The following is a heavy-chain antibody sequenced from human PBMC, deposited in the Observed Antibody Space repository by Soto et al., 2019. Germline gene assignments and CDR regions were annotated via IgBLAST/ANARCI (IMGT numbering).Heavy chain of an antibody. CDR2: ISSSSSYI. D-gene: IGHD3-22*01. J-gene: IGHJ4*02. CDR3: ASHPRDSSGYWYYFDY. V-gene: IGHV3-21*01. CDR1: GFTFSSYS. Sequence: EVQLVESGGGLGKPGGSLRLSCAASGFTFSSYSMNWVRQAPGKGLEWVSSISSSSSYIYYADSVKGRFTISRDNAKNSLYLQMNSLRAEDTAVYYCASHPRDSSGYWYYFDYWGQGTLVIVSS.